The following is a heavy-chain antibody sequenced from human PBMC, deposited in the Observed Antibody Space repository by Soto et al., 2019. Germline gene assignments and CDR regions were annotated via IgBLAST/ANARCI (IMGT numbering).Heavy chain of an antibody. D-gene: IGHD5-18*01. V-gene: IGHV4-31*03. CDR1: GDSISSGGYY. CDR3: ARVPTAMVSLDY. J-gene: IGHJ4*02. Sequence: QVQLQESGPGLVKPSQTLSLTCIVSGDSISSGGYYWSWIRQHPGKGLEWIGYIYYSGSTYYNPSLKSRVTISVDTSKNHFSLNLTSVTAADTAVYYCARVPTAMVSLDYWGQGTLVTVSS. CDR2: IYYSGST.